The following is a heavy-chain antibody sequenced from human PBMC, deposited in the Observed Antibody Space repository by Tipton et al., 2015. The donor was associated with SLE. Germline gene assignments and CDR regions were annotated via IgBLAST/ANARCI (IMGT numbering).Heavy chain of an antibody. CDR3: ARAGLGMVVTVGDYYFDY. CDR2: INYSGST. D-gene: IGHD4/OR15-4a*01. J-gene: IGHJ4*02. Sequence: TLSLTCAVYGGSFSGYYWSWIRQPPGKGLEWIGEINYSGSTNYNPSLKSRVTISVDTSKNQFSLKLSSVTAADTAVYYCARAGLGMVVTVGDYYFDYWGQGTLVTVSS. CDR1: GGSFSGYY. V-gene: IGHV4-34*01.